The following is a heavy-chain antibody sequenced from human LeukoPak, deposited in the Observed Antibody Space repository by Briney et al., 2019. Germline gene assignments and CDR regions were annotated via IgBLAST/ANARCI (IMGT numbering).Heavy chain of an antibody. CDR1: GGSISSYY. V-gene: IGHV4-59*01. D-gene: IGHD3-16*01. CDR3: ARFTPQGYGWGGYNRFDP. CDR2: IYYSGST. Sequence: SETLSLTCTVSGGSISSYYWNWLRQPPGKGLEWIGYIYYSGSTSYNPSLKSRVTISVDTSKNQFSLNLTSVTAADTAVYYCARFTPQGYGWGGYNRFDPWGQGTLVTVSS. J-gene: IGHJ5*02.